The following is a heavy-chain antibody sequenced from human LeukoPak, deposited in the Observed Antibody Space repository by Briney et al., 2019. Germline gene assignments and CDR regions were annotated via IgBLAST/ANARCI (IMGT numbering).Heavy chain of an antibody. Sequence: GGSLRLSCAASGFTFSSYEMNWVRQAPGKGLEWVSYISSSGSTIYYADSVKGRFTISRDNAKNSLYLQMNSLRAEDTAVYYCARDQALGYCSSTSCYYDYYYYYMDVWGKGTTVTISS. CDR3: ARDQALGYCSSTSCYYDYYYYYMDV. D-gene: IGHD2-2*01. CDR2: ISSSGSTI. J-gene: IGHJ6*03. V-gene: IGHV3-48*03. CDR1: GFTFSSYE.